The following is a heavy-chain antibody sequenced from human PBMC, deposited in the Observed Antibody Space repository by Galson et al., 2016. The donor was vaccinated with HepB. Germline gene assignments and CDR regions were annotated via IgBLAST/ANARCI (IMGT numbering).Heavy chain of an antibody. CDR2: ISYDGSDK. D-gene: IGHD3-22*01. J-gene: IGHJ6*02. V-gene: IGHV3-30*18. CDR1: GFTFSSYG. CDR3: AKDRRYYDSSGYFWEGYYYDGMDV. Sequence: SLRLSCAASGFTFSSYGMHWVRQTPGKALEWVAVISYDGSDKYYADSVKGRFTISRDNSKNTLYLQMNSLRPEDTAVYYCAKDRRYYDSSGYFWEGYYYDGMDVWGQGTTVTVSS.